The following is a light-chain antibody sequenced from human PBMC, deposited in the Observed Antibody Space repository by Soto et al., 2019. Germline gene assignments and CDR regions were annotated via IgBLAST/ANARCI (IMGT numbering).Light chain of an antibody. CDR3: CSYAGRDTFYV. CDR2: EGS. J-gene: IGLJ1*01. Sequence: QSVLTQPASVSGSPGQSITISCSDVGSFLLVSWYQQYPGKAPKLMIYEGSKRPSGISSRFSGFKSGNTASLTVSGLQAEDEADYYCCSYAGRDTFYVFGSGTKLTVL. CDR1: DVGSFLL. V-gene: IGLV2-23*01.